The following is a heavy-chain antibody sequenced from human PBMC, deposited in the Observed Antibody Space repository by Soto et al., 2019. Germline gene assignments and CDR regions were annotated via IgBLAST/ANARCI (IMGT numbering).Heavy chain of an antibody. V-gene: IGHV1-69*13. J-gene: IGHJ6*02. CDR2: IIPIFGTA. Sequence: SVKVSCKASGGTFSSYAISWVRQAPGQGLEWMGGIIPIFGTANYAQKFQGRVTITADESTSTAYMELSSLRSEDTAVYYCARDPGYSGYDAPSPNYYSYGMDVWGQGTRVTVSS. D-gene: IGHD5-12*01. CDR1: GGTFSSYA. CDR3: ARDPGYSGYDAPSPNYYSYGMDV.